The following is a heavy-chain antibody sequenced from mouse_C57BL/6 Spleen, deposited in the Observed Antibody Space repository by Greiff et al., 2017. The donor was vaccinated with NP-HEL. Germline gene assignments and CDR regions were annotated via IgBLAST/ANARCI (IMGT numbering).Heavy chain of an antibody. D-gene: IGHD1-1*01. CDR3: ARRDDYYEGFAY. Sequence: QVQLQQPGAELVKPGASVKLSCKASGYTFTSYWMQWVKQRPGQGLEWIGEIDPSDSYTNYNQKFKGKATLTVDTSSSTAYMQLSSLTSEDSAVYYCARRDDYYEGFAYWGQGTLVTVSA. V-gene: IGHV1-50*01. CDR2: IDPSDSYT. J-gene: IGHJ3*01. CDR1: GYTFTSYW.